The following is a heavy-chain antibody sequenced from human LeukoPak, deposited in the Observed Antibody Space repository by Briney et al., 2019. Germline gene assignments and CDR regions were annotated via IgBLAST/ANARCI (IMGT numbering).Heavy chain of an antibody. CDR3: ARSRGGQITGDFDY. V-gene: IGHV1-69*05. D-gene: IGHD1-14*01. CDR2: IIPIFGTA. J-gene: IGHJ4*02. CDR1: GGTFSSYA. Sequence: GASVKVSCKASGGTFSSYAISWVRQAPGQGLEWMGGIIPIFGTANYAQKFQGRVTITTDESTSTAYMELSSLKSEDTAVYYCARSRGGQITGDFDYWAREPWSPSPQ.